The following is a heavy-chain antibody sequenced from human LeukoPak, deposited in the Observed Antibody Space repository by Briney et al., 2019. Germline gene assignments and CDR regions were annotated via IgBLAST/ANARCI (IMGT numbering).Heavy chain of an antibody. CDR3: ARQAPLAYFDY. J-gene: IGHJ4*02. Sequence: GESLKISCKGSGYSFTSYWIGWVRQMPGKGLEWMGIIYPGDSATRYSPSFQGQVTISADKSIITAYLQWNSLKASDTAIYYCARQAPLAYFDYWGQGTLVTVSS. CDR2: IYPGDSAT. V-gene: IGHV5-51*01. CDR1: GYSFTSYW.